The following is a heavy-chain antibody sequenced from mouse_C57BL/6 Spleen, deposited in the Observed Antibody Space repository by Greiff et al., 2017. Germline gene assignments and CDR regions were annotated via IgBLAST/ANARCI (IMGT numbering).Heavy chain of an antibody. CDR3: ARDREIYAY. J-gene: IGHJ3*01. V-gene: IGHV5-4*01. CDR2: ISDGGSYT. CDR1: GFTFSSYA. Sequence: EVQVVGSGGGLVKPGGSLKLSCAASGFTFSSYAMSWVRQTPEKRLEWVATISDGGSYTYYPDNVKGRFTISRDNAKNNLYLQMSHLKSEDTAMYYCARDREIYAYWGQGTLVTVSA. D-gene: IGHD3-1*01.